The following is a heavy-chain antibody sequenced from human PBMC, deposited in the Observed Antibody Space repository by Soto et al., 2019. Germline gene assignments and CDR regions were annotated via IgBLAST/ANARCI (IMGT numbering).Heavy chain of an antibody. V-gene: IGHV1-18*01. CDR3: AREYGMDV. CDR1: GYSFHTYA. Sequence: QVQLVQSGAEVKKPGASVNVSCKASGYSFHTYAISWVRQAPGQGLEWVGWISGYNGNTNYAQKFQGRVTLTTDTSTKTAFMELRSLTGDDTAVYYCAREYGMDVGGQGTTVTVSS. CDR2: ISGYNGNT. J-gene: IGHJ6*02.